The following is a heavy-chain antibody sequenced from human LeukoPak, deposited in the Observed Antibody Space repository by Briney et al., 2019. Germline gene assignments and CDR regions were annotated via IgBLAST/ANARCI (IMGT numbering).Heavy chain of an antibody. CDR1: GFTVSSDY. J-gene: IGHJ3*02. V-gene: IGHV3-66*01. D-gene: IGHD5-18*01. CDR3: ARDRTAIQLWLNQGHAFDI. Sequence: GGSLRLSCAVSGFTVSSDYMSWVRQAPGKGLEWVSVIYSGGGTYYADSVKGRLTISRDNSKNTLYLQMNSLRAEDTAVYYCARDRTAIQLWLNQGHAFDIWGQGTMVTVSS. CDR2: IYSGGGT.